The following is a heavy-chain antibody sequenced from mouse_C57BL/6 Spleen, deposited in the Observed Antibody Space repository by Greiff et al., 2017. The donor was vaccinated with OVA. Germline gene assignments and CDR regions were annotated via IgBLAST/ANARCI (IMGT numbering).Heavy chain of an antibody. Sequence: QVQLQQSGAELVRPGASVTLSCKASGYTFTDYEMHWVQQTPVHGLEWIGAIDPETGGTAYNQKFKGKAILTADKSSSTAYMELRSLTSEDSAVYYCTRWTTIGGYFDYWGQGTTLTVSS. CDR1: GYTFTDYE. D-gene: IGHD2-14*01. CDR3: TRWTTIGGYFDY. J-gene: IGHJ2*01. V-gene: IGHV1-15*01. CDR2: IDPETGGT.